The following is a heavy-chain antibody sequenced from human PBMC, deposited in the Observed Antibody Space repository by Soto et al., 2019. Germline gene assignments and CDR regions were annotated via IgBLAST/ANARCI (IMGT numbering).Heavy chain of an antibody. D-gene: IGHD2-21*02. J-gene: IGHJ4*02. Sequence: HWQTLSLTCAISGDSVSSKSAAWHWIRQSPSRGLECLGRTYYRYKWSSNYAVSVKSRITINPDTSKNQISLQLRSVTPDDTAMNYCARTADYLADYWGQGSLDTVCS. CDR3: ARTADYLADY. CDR2: TYYRYKWSS. V-gene: IGHV6-1*01. CDR1: GDSVSSKSAA.